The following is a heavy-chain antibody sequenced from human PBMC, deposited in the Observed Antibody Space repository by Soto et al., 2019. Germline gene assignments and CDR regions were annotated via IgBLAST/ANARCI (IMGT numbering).Heavy chain of an antibody. Sequence: GGSLRLSCVASGISLDSAWINWVRQAPGKGLEWVAQAKRKAAGGAIDYAAPVKGRFTISRDDSRNMAYLQMNSLKIEDTALYYCTTGYGSEWDGWGQGT. CDR2: AKRKAAGGAI. J-gene: IGHJ4*02. D-gene: IGHD6-19*01. CDR1: GISLDSAW. CDR3: TTGYGSEWDG. V-gene: IGHV3-15*01.